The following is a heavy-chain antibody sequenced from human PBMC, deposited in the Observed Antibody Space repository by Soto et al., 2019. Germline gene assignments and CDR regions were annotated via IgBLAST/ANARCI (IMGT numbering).Heavy chain of an antibody. J-gene: IGHJ4*02. Sequence: SGPTLVNPTQTLTLTCTFSGSSLSTSGMCVSWIRQPPGKALEWLALIDWDDDKYYSTSLKTRLTISKDTSKNQVVLTMTNMDPVDTATYYCARIRGGWPVLDYFDYWGQGALVTVSS. V-gene: IGHV2-70*01. CDR2: IDWDDDK. CDR3: ARIRGGWPVLDYFDY. CDR1: GSSLSTSGMC. D-gene: IGHD6-19*01.